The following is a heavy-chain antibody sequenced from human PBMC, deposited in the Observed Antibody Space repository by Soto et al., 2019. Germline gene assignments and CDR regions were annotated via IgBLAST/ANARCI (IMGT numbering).Heavy chain of an antibody. CDR2: INANNGNT. CDR3: ARDPFWSGYPRNTWFDP. CDR1: GYTFTDYA. D-gene: IGHD3-3*01. J-gene: IGHJ5*02. V-gene: IGHV1-18*01. Sequence: QVQLVQSGAEVKKPGASVKVSCKASGYTFTDYAISWVRQAPGQGLEWMGCINANNGNTDSAQKFQGRLSMSTDASTSTAYMDLRSLRSDDTAVYFCARDPFWSGYPRNTWFDPWGQGTLVTVSS.